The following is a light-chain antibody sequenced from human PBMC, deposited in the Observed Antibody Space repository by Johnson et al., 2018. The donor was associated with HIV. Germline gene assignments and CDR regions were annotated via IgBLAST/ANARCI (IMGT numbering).Light chain of an antibody. CDR1: SSNIGNNY. CDR2: SNN. CDR3: AAWDDSLNGPYV. Sequence: QSVLTQPPSVSAAPGQKVTISCSGSSSNIGNNYVFWYQHLPGTAPKLLIYSNNQRPSGVPDRFSGSKSGTSASLAIPGLRSEDEADYYCAAWDDSLNGPYVFGSGTKVIVL. J-gene: IGLJ1*01. V-gene: IGLV1-47*02.